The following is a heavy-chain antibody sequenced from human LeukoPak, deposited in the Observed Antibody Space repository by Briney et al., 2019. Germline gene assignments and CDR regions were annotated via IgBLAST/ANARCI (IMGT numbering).Heavy chain of an antibody. Sequence: SVKVSCKAPGDTLITHYISWVRQAPGHGLEWVGRIVPVIGVATYAQSLQGRVIITADRSTNTAYMELSSLRFEDSAVYFCARHSSRGHYYDFDFWGQGSLVTVSS. CDR2: IVPVIGVA. CDR3: ARHSSRGHYYDFDF. V-gene: IGHV1-69*02. J-gene: IGHJ4*02. CDR1: GDTLITHY. D-gene: IGHD3-22*01.